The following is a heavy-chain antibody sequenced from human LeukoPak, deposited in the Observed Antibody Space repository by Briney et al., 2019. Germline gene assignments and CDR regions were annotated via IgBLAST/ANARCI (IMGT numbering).Heavy chain of an antibody. CDR3: ARRILDDSTGYYTDY. J-gene: IGHJ4*02. CDR2: VSGSGGST. CDR1: GFTFSSYG. Sequence: GGSLRLSCAVSGFTFSSYGMSWVRQAPGKGLEWVAAVSGSGGSTYYADSVKGRFTISRDNSKNTLYLQMNSLRAEDTAVYYCARRILDDSTGYYTDYWGQGTLVTVSS. D-gene: IGHD3-22*01. V-gene: IGHV3-23*01.